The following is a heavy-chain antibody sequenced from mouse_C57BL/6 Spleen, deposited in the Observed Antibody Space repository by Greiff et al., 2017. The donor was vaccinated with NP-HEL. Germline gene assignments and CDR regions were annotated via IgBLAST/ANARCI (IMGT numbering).Heavy chain of an antibody. CDR1: GYTFTSYW. J-gene: IGHJ3*01. CDR2: INPSNGGT. Sequence: VQLQQPGTELVKPGASVTLSCKASGYTFTSYWMHWVKQRPGQGLEWIGNINPSNGGTNYNEKFKSKATLTVDKSSSTAYMQLSSLTSEDSAVYYGARSEGITTPAWFADGGQGTLVTVSA. V-gene: IGHV1-53*01. D-gene: IGHD1-1*01. CDR3: ARSEGITTPAWFAD.